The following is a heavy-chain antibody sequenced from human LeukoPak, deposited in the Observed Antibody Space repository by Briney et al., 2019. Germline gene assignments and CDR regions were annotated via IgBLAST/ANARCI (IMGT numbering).Heavy chain of an antibody. CDR2: MYTGGGR. CDR1: GFSVSNYY. J-gene: IGHJ4*02. CDR3: TRGQSYCGADCYSD. Sequence: GGSLRLSCAASGFSVSNYYMSWVRQPPGKGLEWVSVMYTGGGRYYGDSVKGRFTISRDNSKNTVFLQMNSLRVEDTALYYCTRGQSYCGADCYSDWGQGTLVTVSS. D-gene: IGHD2-21*02. V-gene: IGHV3-66*01.